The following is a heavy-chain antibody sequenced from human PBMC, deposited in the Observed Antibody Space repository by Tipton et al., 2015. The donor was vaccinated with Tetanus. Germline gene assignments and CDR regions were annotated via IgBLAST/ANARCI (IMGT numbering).Heavy chain of an antibody. J-gene: IGHJ4*02. V-gene: IGHV3-33*01. D-gene: IGHD2-2*01. Sequence: SLRLSCAASGFSFASYGMHWVRQAPGKGLEWMATIFDDGSNTYYADSVKGRYSISRDNSKNMLYLEMNTARAEDTAVYYCARDSPDILLVPAVWGQGTLVTVSS. CDR1: GFSFASYG. CDR3: ARDSPDILLVPAV. CDR2: IFDDGSNT.